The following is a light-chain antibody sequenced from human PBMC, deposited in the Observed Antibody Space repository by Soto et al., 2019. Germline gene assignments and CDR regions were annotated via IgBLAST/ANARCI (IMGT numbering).Light chain of an antibody. CDR2: EGS. V-gene: IGLV2-23*01. J-gene: IGLJ2*01. Sequence: QSALTQPASVSGSPGQSITISCTGTSSDVGSYNLVSWYQHHPGKAPKLMIYEGSKRPSGVSNRFSGSKSGNTASLTISGLQAEDEADYYCCSYAGSSSVIFGGGTQLTVL. CDR1: SSDVGSYNL. CDR3: CSYAGSSSVI.